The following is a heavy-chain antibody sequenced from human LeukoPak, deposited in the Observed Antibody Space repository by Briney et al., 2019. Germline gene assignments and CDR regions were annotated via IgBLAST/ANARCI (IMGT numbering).Heavy chain of an antibody. CDR3: ARGTIPAAGRALDC. Sequence: SETLSLTCTVSGVSITSDYWSWIRQPPGKGLEWIGHIYYSGSTYYNPSLKSRVTISIDTSRTQFSLKLSSVTAADTAVYYCARGTIPAAGRALDCWGQGTLVTVSS. V-gene: IGHV4-59*01. D-gene: IGHD6-13*01. CDR1: GVSITSDY. CDR2: IYYSGST. J-gene: IGHJ4*02.